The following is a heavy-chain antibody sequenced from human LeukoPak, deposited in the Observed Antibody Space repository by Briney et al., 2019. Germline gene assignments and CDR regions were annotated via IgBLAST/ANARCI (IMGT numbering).Heavy chain of an antibody. Sequence: SETLSLTCTVSGDSISRGSYYWDWIRQPPGKGLDWIGSIYSSGSTYYSPSLKSRVTISVETSSNQFSLKLSSVTAADMAVYYCARRGLGATGSDCWGQGTLVTVSS. V-gene: IGHV4-39*01. J-gene: IGHJ4*02. CDR3: ARRGLGATGSDC. CDR2: IYSSGST. D-gene: IGHD1-26*01. CDR1: GDSISRGSYY.